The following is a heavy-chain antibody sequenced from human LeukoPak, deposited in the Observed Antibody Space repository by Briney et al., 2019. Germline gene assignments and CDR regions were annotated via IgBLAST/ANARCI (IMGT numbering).Heavy chain of an antibody. CDR3: ARGGLGATGEFDY. D-gene: IGHD3-16*01. Sequence: SETLSLTCAVYGGSFSGYYWSWIRQPPGKGLXXXXEINHSGGTNYNPSLNSRVTISVDTSKNQFSLKLSSVTAADTAVYYCARGGLGATGEFDYWGQGTLVTVSS. J-gene: IGHJ4*02. CDR2: INHSGGT. V-gene: IGHV4-34*01. CDR1: GGSFSGYY.